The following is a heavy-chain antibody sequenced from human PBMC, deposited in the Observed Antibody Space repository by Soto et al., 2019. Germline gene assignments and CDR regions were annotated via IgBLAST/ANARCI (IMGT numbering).Heavy chain of an antibody. CDR1: GFTFSSYW. V-gene: IGHV3-74*01. CDR3: ARGSGYYLIDP. Sequence: EVQLVESGGGLVQPGGSLRLSCAASGFTFSSYWIHWVRQVPGKGLVWVSRINSDGSGTIYADSVKGRFTISRDNAKNTLYLQMSSLRAEDTAVYYCARGSGYYLIDPWGQGTRVTVSS. D-gene: IGHD3-22*01. CDR2: INSDGSGT. J-gene: IGHJ5*02.